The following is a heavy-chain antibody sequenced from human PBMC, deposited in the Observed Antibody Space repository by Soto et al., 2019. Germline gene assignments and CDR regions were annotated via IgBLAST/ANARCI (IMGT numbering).Heavy chain of an antibody. CDR3: ARDHSPDFWSSPYCFDY. V-gene: IGHV3-48*03. CDR1: GFTFSSYT. CDR2: ISGSDSTI. Sequence: VQLVESGGGLVEPGGSLRLSCAASGFTFSSYTMNWVRQAPGKGLEWISFISGSDSTIFYADSVKGRFTISSDDGKNSLYLQMNRLRAEDTAVYYCARDHSPDFWSSPYCFDYWGQGTLVTVSS. D-gene: IGHD3-3*01. J-gene: IGHJ4*02.